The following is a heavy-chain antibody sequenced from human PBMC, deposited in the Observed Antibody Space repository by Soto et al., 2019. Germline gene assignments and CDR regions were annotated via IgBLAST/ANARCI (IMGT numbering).Heavy chain of an antibody. Sequence: PGGSLRLSCAASGFTFKNFAVSWVRQAPGKGMEWVSAIGGSGSSANYADSVKGRFTVSRDDSKSTLYLQMSGLRVDDTAVYYCARDSLYQLVYHDDAFDIWGQGTMVTVSS. D-gene: IGHD2-2*02. CDR1: GFTFKNFA. CDR3: ARDSLYQLVYHDDAFDI. J-gene: IGHJ3*02. V-gene: IGHV3-23*01. CDR2: IGGSGSSA.